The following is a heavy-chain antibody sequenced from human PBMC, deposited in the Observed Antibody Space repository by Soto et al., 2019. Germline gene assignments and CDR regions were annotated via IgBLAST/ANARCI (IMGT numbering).Heavy chain of an antibody. D-gene: IGHD6-13*01. V-gene: IGHV1-69*02. CDR1: GDTFSIYT. CDR2: VLPFLDVT. J-gene: IGHJ4*02. CDR3: ARDRDNSNWPNFES. Sequence: QVQLVQSGSEVKKPGSSVRVSCKTSGDTFSIYTISWVRQAPGQGLEWMGRVLPFLDVTTYSQRFQGRVTITADRSTTTAYMELSSLRSEDTAVYYCARDRDNSNWPNFESWGQGTLVTVSS.